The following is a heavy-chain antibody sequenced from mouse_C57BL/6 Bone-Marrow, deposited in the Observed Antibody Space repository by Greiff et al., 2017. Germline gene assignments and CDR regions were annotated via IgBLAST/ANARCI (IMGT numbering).Heavy chain of an antibody. J-gene: IGHJ1*03. Sequence: VKLVESGGGLVKPGGSLKLSCAASGFTFSSYAMSWVRQTPEKRLEWVATISDGGSYTYYPDNVKGRFTISRDNAKNNLYLQMSHLKSEDTAMYYCARDLYGNSWYFDVWGTGTTVTVSS. CDR1: GFTFSSYA. D-gene: IGHD2-1*01. CDR3: ARDLYGNSWYFDV. CDR2: ISDGGSYT. V-gene: IGHV5-4*01.